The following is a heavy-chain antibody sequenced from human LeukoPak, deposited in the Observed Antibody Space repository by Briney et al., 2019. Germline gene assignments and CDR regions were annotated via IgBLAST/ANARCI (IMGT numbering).Heavy chain of an antibody. V-gene: IGHV4-34*01. D-gene: IGHD6-6*01. CDR3: ARRRGYSSSRGFDY. CDR2: INHSGST. Sequence: SETLSLTCAVYGGSFSGYYWSWIRQPPGKGLEWIGEINHSGSTNYNPSLKSRVTISVDTSKNQFSLKLSSVTAADTAAYYCARRRGYSSSRGFDYWGQGTLVAVSS. CDR1: GGSFSGYY. J-gene: IGHJ4*02.